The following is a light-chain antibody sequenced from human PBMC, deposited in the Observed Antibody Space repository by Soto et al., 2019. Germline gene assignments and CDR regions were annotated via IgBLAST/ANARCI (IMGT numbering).Light chain of an antibody. V-gene: IGKV3-20*01. J-gene: IGKJ1*01. CDR3: QQYDVSPQT. CDR2: DSS. CDR1: RGLSDTN. Sequence: EIVLTQSPGTLSLSPGEGATLSCRASRGLSDTNLAWYQQKPGQAPSLLLYDSSRRAPGVPHRFSGSGSGTDFTLTISSVEPDDFAGYYCQQYDVSPQTFGRGSRVEMK.